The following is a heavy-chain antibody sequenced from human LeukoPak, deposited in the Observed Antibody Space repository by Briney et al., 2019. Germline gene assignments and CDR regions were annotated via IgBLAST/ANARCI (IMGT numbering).Heavy chain of an antibody. CDR1: GYTFTGYY. J-gene: IGHJ6*03. CDR2: INPNSGGT. V-gene: IGHV1-2*02. Sequence: ASVKVSCKASGYTFTGYYMHWVRQAPGQGLEWMGWINPNSGGTNYAQKFQGRVTMTRDTSISTAYMELSRLRSDDTAVYYCARGGSSSSTRYYYYMDVWGKGTTVTVSS. D-gene: IGHD6-6*01. CDR3: ARGGSSSSTRYYYYMDV.